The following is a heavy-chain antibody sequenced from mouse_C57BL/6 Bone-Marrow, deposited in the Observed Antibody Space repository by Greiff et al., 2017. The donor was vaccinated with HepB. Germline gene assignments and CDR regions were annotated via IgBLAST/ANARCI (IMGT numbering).Heavy chain of an antibody. Sequence: DVQLVESGGGLVKPGGSLKLSCAASGFTFSSYAMSWVRQTPEKRLEWVATISDGGSYTYYPDNVKGRFTISRDNAKNNLYLQMSHLKSEDTGMYYCAKDGVFDYWGQGTTLTVSS. CDR3: AKDGVFDY. V-gene: IGHV5-4*01. J-gene: IGHJ2*01. CDR2: ISDGGSYT. CDR1: GFTFSSYA.